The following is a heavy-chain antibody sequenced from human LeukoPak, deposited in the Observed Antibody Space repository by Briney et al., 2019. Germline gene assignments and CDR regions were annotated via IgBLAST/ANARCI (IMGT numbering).Heavy chain of an antibody. CDR3: AILDLEKGFDY. CDR2: ISPYNGNT. CDR1: GYTFTNYG. D-gene: IGHD1-1*01. Sequence: GASVRVSCKASGYTFTNYGIDWLRQAPGQGLERMGWISPYNGNTDYAQKFQGRVTMTTDTSTSTAYMELRSLRSDDTAMYYCAILDLEKGFDYWAREPWSPSPQ. J-gene: IGHJ4*02. V-gene: IGHV1-18*01.